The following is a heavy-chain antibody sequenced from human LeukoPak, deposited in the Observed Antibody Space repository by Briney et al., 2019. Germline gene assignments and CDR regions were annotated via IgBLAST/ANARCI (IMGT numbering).Heavy chain of an antibody. Sequence: PGGSLRLSCAASGFTFSSYAMSWVRQAPGKGLEWVSAISGSGGNTYYADSVKGRFTISRDNSKNTLYLQMNSLRAEDTAIYYCAKEMYNWNDLEAFDIWGQGTMVTVSS. CDR3: AKEMYNWNDLEAFDI. J-gene: IGHJ3*02. CDR1: GFTFSSYA. CDR2: ISGSGGNT. D-gene: IGHD1-20*01. V-gene: IGHV3-23*01.